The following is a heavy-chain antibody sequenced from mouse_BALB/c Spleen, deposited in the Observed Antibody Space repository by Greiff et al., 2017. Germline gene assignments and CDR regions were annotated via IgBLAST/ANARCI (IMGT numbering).Heavy chain of an antibody. CDR2: IYPGNVNT. V-gene: IGHV1S56*01. D-gene: IGHD3-2*01. J-gene: IGHJ2*01. Sequence: QVQLQQSGPELVKPGASVRISCKASGYTFTSYYIHWVKQRPGQGLEWIGWIYPGNVNTKYNEKFKGKATLTADKSSSTAYMQLSSLTSEDSAVYFCARGDSSGYYFDYWGQGTTLTVSS. CDR1: GYTFTSYY. CDR3: ARGDSSGYYFDY.